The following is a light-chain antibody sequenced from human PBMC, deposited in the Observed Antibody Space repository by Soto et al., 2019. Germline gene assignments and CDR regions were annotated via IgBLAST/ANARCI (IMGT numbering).Light chain of an antibody. CDR3: QQLNSYPQT. V-gene: IGKV1-9*01. CDR1: QGISSS. J-gene: IGKJ4*01. CDR2: AAS. Sequence: DIQLTQSPSFLSASVGDRVTITCRASQGISSSLAWYQQKPGKAPNLLIYAASTLQSGVPSRFSGSASGTEFTLTISSLQPEDFATYYCQQLNSYPQTFGGGTKVEIK.